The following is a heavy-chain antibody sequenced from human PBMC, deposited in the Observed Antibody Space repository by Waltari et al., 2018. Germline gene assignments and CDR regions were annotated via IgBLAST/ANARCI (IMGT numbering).Heavy chain of an antibody. Sequence: QLQLQESGPGLVKPSETLSLTCTVSGGSVTSSDHYWGWIRPPPGKGLEWIGSMYYSGTTYYNPSFKSRVTISVDTSNNQFSLNLNSVTAADTAVYYCARPRGEGGYAWHWYFDLWGRGTLVTVSS. J-gene: IGHJ2*01. CDR1: GGSVTSSDHY. CDR2: MYYSGTT. CDR3: ARPRGEGGYAWHWYFDL. D-gene: IGHD5-12*01. V-gene: IGHV4-39*07.